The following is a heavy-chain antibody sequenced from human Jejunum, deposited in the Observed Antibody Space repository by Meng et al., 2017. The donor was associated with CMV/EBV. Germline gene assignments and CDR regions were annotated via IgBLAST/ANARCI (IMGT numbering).Heavy chain of an antibody. CDR1: GGSVNNYY. V-gene: IGHV4-4*07. CDR3: ARGPGASTREGFDY. Sequence: VPLPAAAQGPGTPSEPPSLPCPFPGGSVNNYYWGWIRQSAGKGLEWIGRFYSSDTYNYHPSLDSRVTMSLDTSKNQFSLNLRSVTAADTATYYCARGPGASTREGFDYWGLGTLVTVSS. CDR2: FYSSDTY. D-gene: IGHD1-26*01. J-gene: IGHJ4*02.